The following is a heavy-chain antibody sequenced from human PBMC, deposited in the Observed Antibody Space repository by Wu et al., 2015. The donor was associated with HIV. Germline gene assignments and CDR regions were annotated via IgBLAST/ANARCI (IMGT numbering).Heavy chain of an antibody. J-gene: IGHJ4*02. V-gene: IGHV1-8*01. CDR2: MNPNSGNT. CDR1: GYTFTSYD. Sequence: QVQLVQSGAEVKKPGASVKVSCKASGYTFTSYDINWVRQATGQGLEWMGWMNPNSGNTGYAQKFQGRVTMTRNTSISTAYMELSSLRSEDTAVYYCALLVVVAATEVYFDYVGPGNAGSPSPQ. D-gene: IGHD2-15*01. CDR3: ALLVVVAATEVYFDY.